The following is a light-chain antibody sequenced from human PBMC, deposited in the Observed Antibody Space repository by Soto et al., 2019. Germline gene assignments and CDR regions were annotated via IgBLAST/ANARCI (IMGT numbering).Light chain of an antibody. J-gene: IGKJ5*01. CDR2: EAY. CDR3: QQRSKWSPLT. V-gene: IGKV3-11*01. Sequence: EIVLTQSPATLSLSPGERATLSCRASQSVSSYLAWYQQKPGQAPRRLNYEAYNRATGLPARFSGSGSGTDFTLTISSLEPEYIAVYYCQQRSKWSPLTFRQGTRLEIK. CDR1: QSVSSY.